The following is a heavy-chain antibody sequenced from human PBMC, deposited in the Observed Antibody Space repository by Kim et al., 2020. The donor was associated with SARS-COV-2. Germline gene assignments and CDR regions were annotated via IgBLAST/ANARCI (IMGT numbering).Heavy chain of an antibody. CDR1: GFTFNIYS. J-gene: IGHJ4*02. V-gene: IGHV3-48*02. CDR2: ITSDERTI. CDR3: ARSVAVRFDY. Sequence: GGSLRLSCAASGFTFNIYSMNWVRQTPVKGLEWVSYITSDERTIYYADAVRGRFTISRDNAKNLVYLHMNSLRDEDTAIYYCARSVAVRFDYWGQGALVTVSS.